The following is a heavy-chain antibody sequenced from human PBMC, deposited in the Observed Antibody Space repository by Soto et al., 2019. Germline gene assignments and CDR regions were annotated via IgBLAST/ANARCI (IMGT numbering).Heavy chain of an antibody. V-gene: IGHV3-72*01. D-gene: IGHD6-13*01. Sequence: GGSLRLSCAGSGFTFSDHYRDWVRQAPGRGLEWVGRIRNRAKGYTTEYAASVRGRFTISRDDSKKSLFLQMNSLRTEDTAMYYCTRVRSSSWGLDDFDVWGLGTMVTVSS. CDR1: GFTFSDHY. J-gene: IGHJ3*01. CDR2: IRNRAKGYTT. CDR3: TRVRSSSWGLDDFDV.